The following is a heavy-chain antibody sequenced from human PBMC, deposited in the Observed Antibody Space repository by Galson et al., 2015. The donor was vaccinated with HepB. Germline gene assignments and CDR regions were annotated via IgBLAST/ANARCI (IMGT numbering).Heavy chain of an antibody. D-gene: IGHD3-22*01. CDR1: GFTFDDYA. J-gene: IGHJ4*02. Sequence: SLRLSCAASGFTFDDYAMHWVRQAPGKGLEWVSGISWNSGSIGYADSVKGRFTISRDNAKNSLYLQMNSLRAEDTALYYCAKDGGVYYYDSSGYYPYWGQGTLVTVSS. CDR2: ISWNSGSI. V-gene: IGHV3-9*01. CDR3: AKDGGVYYYDSSGYYPY.